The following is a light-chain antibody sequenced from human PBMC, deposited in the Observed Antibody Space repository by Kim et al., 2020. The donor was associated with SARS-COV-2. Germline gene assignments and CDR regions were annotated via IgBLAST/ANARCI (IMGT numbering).Light chain of an antibody. J-gene: IGKJ1*01. CDR3: QQYNKWTRT. Sequence: EIVMTQSPATLSVSPGERATLSCRASQSVSSSLAWFPQKRGQAPTLLIYGASTRATGIPARFSGSGSGTEFTLTISSLQSEDFAVYYCQQYNKWTRTFGQGTKVDIK. V-gene: IGKV3-15*01. CDR1: QSVSSS. CDR2: GAS.